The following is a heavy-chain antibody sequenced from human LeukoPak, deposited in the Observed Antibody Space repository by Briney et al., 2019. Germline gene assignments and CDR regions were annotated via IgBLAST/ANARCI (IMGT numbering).Heavy chain of an antibody. CDR2: MDQDGSEI. Sequence: PGGSLRLSCAASGFNFGSHWMSWVRQAPGKGLEWVANMDQDGSEIYYVDSVRGRFTISRDNAKNSLYLQLNTLRAEDAAVYYCARRYSSSSETDFDYWGQGTLVTVSS. CDR1: GFNFGSHW. CDR3: ARRYSSSSETDFDY. J-gene: IGHJ4*02. V-gene: IGHV3-7*01. D-gene: IGHD6-6*01.